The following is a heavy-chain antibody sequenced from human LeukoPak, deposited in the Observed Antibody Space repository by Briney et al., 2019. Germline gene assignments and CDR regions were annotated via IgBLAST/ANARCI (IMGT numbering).Heavy chain of an antibody. V-gene: IGHV4-59*12. CDR1: GGSISGYY. CDR2: IYYTGIF. Sequence: SETLSLTCTVSGGSISGYYWSWIRQPPGKGLEWIGNIYYTGIFNYMPSLKSRVTISVDTSKNQFSLKLNSVTAADTAVYYCARYGMTTVTPWGFDYWGQGTLVTVSS. D-gene: IGHD4-11*01. CDR3: ARYGMTTVTPWGFDY. J-gene: IGHJ4*02.